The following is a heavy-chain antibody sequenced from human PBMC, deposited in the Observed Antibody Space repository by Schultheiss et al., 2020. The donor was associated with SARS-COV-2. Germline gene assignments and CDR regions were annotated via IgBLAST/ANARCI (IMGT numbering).Heavy chain of an antibody. Sequence: GGSLRLSCAASGFAFSTYGMHWVRQAPGKGLQWVAVTWYDGSNKNYVDSVKGRFTISRDNSKNTLYLQMNSLRAEDTAVYYCAKSDRSRPYYGMDVWGQGTTVTVSS. CDR1: GFAFSTYG. CDR3: AKSDRSRPYYGMDV. J-gene: IGHJ6*02. V-gene: IGHV3-30*02. CDR2: TWYDGSNK.